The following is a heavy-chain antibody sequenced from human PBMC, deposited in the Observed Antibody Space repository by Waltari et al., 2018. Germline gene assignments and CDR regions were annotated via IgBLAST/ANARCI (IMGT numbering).Heavy chain of an antibody. CDR3: AIGVYDFWSGYYDY. CDR1: GGSISSYY. Sequence: QVQLQESGPGLVKPSETLSLTCTVSGGSISSYYWSWIRQPPGKGLEWIGYSYYSGSTNYNPSLKSRVTISVETSKNQFALKLSSVTAADTAVYYCAIGVYDFWSGYYDYWGQGTLVTVSS. D-gene: IGHD3-3*01. V-gene: IGHV4-59*01. J-gene: IGHJ4*02. CDR2: SYYSGST.